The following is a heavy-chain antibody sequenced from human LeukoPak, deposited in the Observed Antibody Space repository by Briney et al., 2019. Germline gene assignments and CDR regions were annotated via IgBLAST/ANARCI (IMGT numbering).Heavy chain of an antibody. Sequence: ASVKVSCKASGYTFTSYGISWVRQAPGQGLEWMGWISAYNGNTNYAQKLQGRVTMTTDTSTSTAYMELRNLRSDDTAVYYCAGGYCSSTSCYPFDYWGQGTLVTVSS. D-gene: IGHD2-2*01. J-gene: IGHJ4*02. CDR3: AGGYCSSTSCYPFDY. CDR1: GYTFTSYG. CDR2: ISAYNGNT. V-gene: IGHV1-18*01.